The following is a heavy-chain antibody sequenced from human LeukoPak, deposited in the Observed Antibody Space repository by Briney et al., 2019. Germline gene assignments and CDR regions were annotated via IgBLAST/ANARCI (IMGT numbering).Heavy chain of an antibody. CDR2: ISGSGDRT. CDR3: AKGHGDYVPSNYLDY. J-gene: IGHJ4*02. CDR1: GFTFGAYA. Sequence: GGSPRLSCAASGFTFGAYAMSWVRQAPGKGLEWVSSISGSGDRTYYTDSVKGRFTISRDNAKNTLSLQMNSLRAEDTAVYYCAKGHGDYVPSNYLDYWGQETLVTVSS. V-gene: IGHV3-23*01. D-gene: IGHD4-17*01.